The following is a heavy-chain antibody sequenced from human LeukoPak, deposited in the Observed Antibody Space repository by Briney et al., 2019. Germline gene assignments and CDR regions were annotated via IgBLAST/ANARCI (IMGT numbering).Heavy chain of an antibody. V-gene: IGHV4-39*01. J-gene: IGHJ4*02. D-gene: IGHD5-24*01. CDR1: GGSISNSDYY. CDR3: APGVYELDGCFDY. CDR2: IYYTGST. Sequence: SETLSLTCTVSGGSISNSDYYWGWLRQPPGKGLEWIGTIYYTGSTFYNPSLESRVTMSVDTSTNQFSLNLSSVTAADTAVYYCAPGVYELDGCFDYWGQGALVTVSS.